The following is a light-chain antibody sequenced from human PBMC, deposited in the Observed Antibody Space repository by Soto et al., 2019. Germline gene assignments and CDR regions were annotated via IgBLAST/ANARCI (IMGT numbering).Light chain of an antibody. CDR2: DVS. J-gene: IGKJ4*01. V-gene: IGKV3-20*01. CDR3: QQYSIFALS. CDR1: QSVSNY. Sequence: EIVLTQSPATLSLSPGERATLSCRASQSVSNYFAWYQQKPGQAPRLLIYDVSSRATGIPDRFSGSVSGTDFTLTISGLEAEDFAVYYCQQYSIFALSFGGGTRVEIK.